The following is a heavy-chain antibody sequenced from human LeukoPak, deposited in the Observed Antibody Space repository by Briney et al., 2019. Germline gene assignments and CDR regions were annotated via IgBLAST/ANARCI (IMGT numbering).Heavy chain of an antibody. CDR2: ISGSGSSA. CDR3: AKDEEWLGGKTFDY. CDR1: GFTFSSYA. Sequence: GGSLRLSCAASGFTFSSYAMSWVRQAPGKGLEWVSGISGSGSSAYYADSVKGRFTISRDNSKNTLYLQMNSLRAEDTAVYYRAKDEEWLGGKTFDYWGQGTLVTVSS. J-gene: IGHJ4*02. D-gene: IGHD3-3*01. V-gene: IGHV3-23*01.